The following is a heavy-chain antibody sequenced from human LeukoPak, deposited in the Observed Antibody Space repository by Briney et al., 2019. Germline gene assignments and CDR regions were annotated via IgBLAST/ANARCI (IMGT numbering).Heavy chain of an antibody. CDR2: IKQDGSEK. CDR3: ARVEDFWSGYYTFAFYI. Sequence: GGSLRLSCAASGFTFSSYWMSWVRQAPGKGLEWVANIKQDGSEKYYVDSVKGRFTISRDNAKNSLYLQMNSLRAEDTAVYYWARVEDFWSGYYTFAFYIWGQGKMGTLSS. D-gene: IGHD3-3*01. CDR1: GFTFSSYW. J-gene: IGHJ3*02. V-gene: IGHV3-7*04.